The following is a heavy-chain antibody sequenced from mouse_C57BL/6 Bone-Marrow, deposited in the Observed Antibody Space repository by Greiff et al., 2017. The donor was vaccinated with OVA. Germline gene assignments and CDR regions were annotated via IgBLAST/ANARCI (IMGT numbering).Heavy chain of an antibody. Sequence: VKVVESGPELVKPGASVKISCKASGYTFTDYYINWVKQRPGQGLEWIGWIFPGSGSTYYNEKFKGKATLTVDKPSSTAYMLLSSLTSEDSAVYFCAREDPEVGYFDYWGQGTTLTVSS. J-gene: IGHJ2*01. CDR2: IFPGSGST. V-gene: IGHV1-75*01. CDR3: AREDPEVGYFDY. D-gene: IGHD1-1*02. CDR1: GYTFTDYY.